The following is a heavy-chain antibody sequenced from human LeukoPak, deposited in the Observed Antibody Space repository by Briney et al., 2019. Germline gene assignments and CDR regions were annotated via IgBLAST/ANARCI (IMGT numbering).Heavy chain of an antibody. CDR1: GYTLTSYG. J-gene: IGHJ6*03. CDR3: ARVDTVNYYYYMDV. V-gene: IGHV1-18*01. Sequence: ASVKVSCKASGYTLTSYGISWVRQAPGQGLEWMGWINTYNGNTKYAQKFQGRVTMTTDTSTSTVYMELSSLISDDTAVYYCARVDTVNYYYYMDVWGKGTPVTVSS. CDR2: INTYNGNT. D-gene: IGHD5-18*01.